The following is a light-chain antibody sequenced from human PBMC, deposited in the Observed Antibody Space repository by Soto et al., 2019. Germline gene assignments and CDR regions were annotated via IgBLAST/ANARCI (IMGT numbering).Light chain of an antibody. CDR3: QQYNSYSPVT. J-gene: IGKJ3*01. CDR2: KAS. V-gene: IGKV1-5*03. CDR1: QTISSW. Sequence: DIQMTQSPSTLSGSVGDRVTITCRASQTISSWLAWYQQKPGKAPKLLIYKASSLESGVPSRFSGSGSGTEFTLTISSLQPDDFATYYCQQYNSYSPVTFGPGTKVDIK.